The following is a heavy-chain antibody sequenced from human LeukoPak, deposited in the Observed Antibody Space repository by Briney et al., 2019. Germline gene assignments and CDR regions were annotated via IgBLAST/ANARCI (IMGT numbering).Heavy chain of an antibody. V-gene: IGHV1-69*01. CDR2: IIPIFGTA. Sequence: SVKVSCKASGGTFSSYAISWVRQAPGQGLEWMGGIIPIFGTANYAQKFQGRVTITADESTSTAYMELSSLRSEDTAVYYCASWGYCSSTSCYRVDYWGQGTLVTVPS. CDR3: ASWGYCSSTSCYRVDY. D-gene: IGHD2-2*02. J-gene: IGHJ4*02. CDR1: GGTFSSYA.